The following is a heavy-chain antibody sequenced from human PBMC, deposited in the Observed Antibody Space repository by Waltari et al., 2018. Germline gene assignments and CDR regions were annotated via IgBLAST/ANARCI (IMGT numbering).Heavy chain of an antibody. Sequence: QVQLQESGPGLVKPSGTLSLTCAVSGGSINSSNWWSWVRRPPGKGLEWMGEIYHSGSTNYNPSLKSRVTIPVDKSKNQFSLKLSSVTAADTAVYYCARLYTGWFDPWGQGTLVTVSS. CDR1: GGSINSSNW. CDR3: ARLYTGWFDP. V-gene: IGHV4-4*02. D-gene: IGHD2-2*02. J-gene: IGHJ5*02. CDR2: IYHSGST.